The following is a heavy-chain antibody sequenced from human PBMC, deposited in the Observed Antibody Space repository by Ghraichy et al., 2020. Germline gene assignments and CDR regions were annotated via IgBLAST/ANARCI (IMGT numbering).Heavy chain of an antibody. V-gene: IGHV3-49*04. CDR2: IRSKAYGGTT. Sequence: GGSLRLSCTASGFTFGDYAMSWVRQAPGKGLEWVGFIRSKAYGGTTEYAASVKGRFTISRDDSKSIAYLQMNSLKTEDTAVYYCTRDRGGYFCSSTSCWDYYYYYGMDVWGQGTTVTVSS. CDR3: TRDRGGYFCSSTSCWDYYYYYGMDV. D-gene: IGHD2-2*01. J-gene: IGHJ6*02. CDR1: GFTFGDYA.